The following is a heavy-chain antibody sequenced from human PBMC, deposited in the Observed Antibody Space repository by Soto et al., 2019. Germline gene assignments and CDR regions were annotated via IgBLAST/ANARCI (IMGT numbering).Heavy chain of an antibody. V-gene: IGHV3-9*01. CDR1: GFTFDDYA. D-gene: IGHD6-19*01. Sequence: PGGSLRLSCAGSGFTFDDYAMHWVRQAPGKGLEWVSGISWNSGSIGYADSVKGRFTISRDNAKNSLYLQMNSLRAEDTAVYYCARDPRPYSGPLSGWADYWGQGTLVTVSS. CDR3: ARDPRPYSGPLSGWADY. CDR2: ISWNSGSI. J-gene: IGHJ4*02.